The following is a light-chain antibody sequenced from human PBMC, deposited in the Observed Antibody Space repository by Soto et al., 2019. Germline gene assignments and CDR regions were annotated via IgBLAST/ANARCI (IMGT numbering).Light chain of an antibody. V-gene: IGLV1-51*01. CDR3: GAWDSSLSAAFYV. CDR1: SSNIGNNY. CDR2: DNN. Sequence: VLTQPPSVSAAPGQTVTISCSGSSSNIGNNYVSWYQQFPGTAPKLLIYDNNERPSGIPDRFSGSKSGTSATLGITGLQTGDEADYYCGAWDSSLSAAFYVFGTGTKVTVL. J-gene: IGLJ1*01.